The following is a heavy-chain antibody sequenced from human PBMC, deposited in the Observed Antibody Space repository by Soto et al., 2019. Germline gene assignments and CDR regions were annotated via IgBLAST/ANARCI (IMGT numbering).Heavy chain of an antibody. CDR2: IYPGDSDT. V-gene: IGHV5-51*01. CDR1: GYSFTSYW. J-gene: IGHJ4*02. Sequence: PGESLKISCKGSGYSFTSYWIGWVRQMPGKGLEWMGIIYPGDSDTRYSPSFQGQVTISADKSISTAYLQWSSLKASDTAMYYCARHRRGYVDTAMATSDDWGQGTLVTVSS. D-gene: IGHD5-18*01. CDR3: ARHRRGYVDTAMATSDD.